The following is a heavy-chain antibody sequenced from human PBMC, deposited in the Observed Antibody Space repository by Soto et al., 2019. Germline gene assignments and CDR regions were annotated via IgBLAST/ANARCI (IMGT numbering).Heavy chain of an antibody. D-gene: IGHD3-10*01. Sequence: QVQLVQSGAEMKKPGASVTVSCKTSGYTFSTIGITWVRQAPGQGLEWMGWISPHKGDTYYAQRLQGRVTMTTDTSTSTAYMELRGLRSDDTAVYFCARDLDPSGSYYTNYWGQGTLVAVSS. J-gene: IGHJ4*02. V-gene: IGHV1-18*01. CDR2: ISPHKGDT. CDR3: ARDLDPSGSYYTNY. CDR1: GYTFSTIG.